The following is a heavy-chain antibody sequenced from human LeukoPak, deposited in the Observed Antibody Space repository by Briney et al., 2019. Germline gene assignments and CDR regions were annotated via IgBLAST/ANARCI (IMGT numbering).Heavy chain of an antibody. V-gene: IGHV3-21*01. CDR1: GFTFSSYS. CDR3: AREDGYCSGGNCYSYFDS. D-gene: IGHD2-15*01. Sequence: GGSLRLSCAASGFTFSSYSMNWVCQAPGKGLEWVSSISSSSSYIYYADSVKGRFTISRDNAKNSLYLQMNSLRAEDTAVYFCAREDGYCSGGNCYSYFDSWGQGTLVTVSS. CDR2: ISSSSSYI. J-gene: IGHJ4*02.